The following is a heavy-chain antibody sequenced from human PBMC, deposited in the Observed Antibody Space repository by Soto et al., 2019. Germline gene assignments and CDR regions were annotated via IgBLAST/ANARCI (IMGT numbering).Heavy chain of an antibody. Sequence: QVQLRESGPGLVKPSDTLSLTCAVSGYSISGDNWWGWIRQSPRKGLEWIGYVSSSGGTHYSPSLGSRVTMSVDTSSNQFSLKLTSVTAVDTAIYYCVRTTGGYCPFDDWGQGTLVTVSS. CDR1: GYSISGDNW. CDR2: VSSSGGT. D-gene: IGHD2-8*02. V-gene: IGHV4-28*01. CDR3: VRTTGGYCPFDD. J-gene: IGHJ4*02.